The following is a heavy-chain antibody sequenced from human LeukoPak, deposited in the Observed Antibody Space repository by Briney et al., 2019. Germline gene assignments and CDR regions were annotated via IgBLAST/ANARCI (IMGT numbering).Heavy chain of an antibody. CDR3: AVGNDYGALGAFDI. CDR2: ISAYHGNT. V-gene: IGHV1-18*01. D-gene: IGHD4-17*01. Sequence: ASVKVSCKASGYAFTNYGISWVRQAPGQGLEWMGWISAYHGNTNYAQRLQGRVTMTTDTSTSTAYMELRSLRSDDTAVYYCAVGNDYGALGAFDIWGQGTMVTVSS. CDR1: GYAFTNYG. J-gene: IGHJ3*02.